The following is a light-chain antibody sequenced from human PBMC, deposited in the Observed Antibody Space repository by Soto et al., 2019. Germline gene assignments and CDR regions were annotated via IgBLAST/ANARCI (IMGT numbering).Light chain of an antibody. CDR3: QQYDNWPPT. V-gene: IGKV3-15*01. J-gene: IGKJ2*01. Sequence: EIVMTQSPATLSVSPGERATLSCRASRRVSSNLAWYQQKPGQAPRLLIYDASTRATGFPARFSGSGSGTEFSLTISSLQSEDFAVYDCQQYDNWPPTFGQGTNLEIK. CDR2: DAS. CDR1: RRVSSN.